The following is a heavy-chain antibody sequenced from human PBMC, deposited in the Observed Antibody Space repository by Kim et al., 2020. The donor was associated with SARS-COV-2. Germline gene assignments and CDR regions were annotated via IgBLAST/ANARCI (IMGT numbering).Heavy chain of an antibody. Sequence: GGSLRLSCAASGFTFSSYAMSWVRQAPGKGLEWVSAISGSGGSTYYADSVKGRFTISRDNSKNTLYLQMNSLRAEDTAVYYCAKGGAARPHYYYGMDVWGQGTTVTVSS. CDR3: AKGGAARPHYYYGMDV. CDR2: ISGSGGST. CDR1: GFTFSSYA. D-gene: IGHD6-6*01. J-gene: IGHJ6*02. V-gene: IGHV3-23*01.